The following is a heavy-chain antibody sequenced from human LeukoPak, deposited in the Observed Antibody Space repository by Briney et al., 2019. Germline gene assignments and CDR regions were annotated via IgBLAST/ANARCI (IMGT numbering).Heavy chain of an antibody. CDR2: IYHSGST. CDR1: GGSISSSNW. V-gene: IGHV4-4*02. Sequence: SGTLSLTCAVSGGSISSSNWWSWVRQPPGKGLEWIGEIYHSGSTNYNPSLKSRVTISVDKSKNQFSLKLSSVTAADTAVYYCARVGGGYYDSNGPFDYWGQGTLVTVSS. D-gene: IGHD3-22*01. J-gene: IGHJ4*02. CDR3: ARVGGGYYDSNGPFDY.